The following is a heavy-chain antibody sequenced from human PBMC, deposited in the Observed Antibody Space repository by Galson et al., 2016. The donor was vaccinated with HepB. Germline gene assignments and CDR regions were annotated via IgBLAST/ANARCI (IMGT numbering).Heavy chain of an antibody. Sequence: SLRLSCAASGFTVSSNYMNWVRQAPGKGLEWVSVIYSGGTTYYAGSVKGRFTISRDNSKNTLDLQMNSRRAEDTAVYYCAGLSGSYYFGMDVWGQATTVTVSS. CDR1: GFTVSSNY. D-gene: IGHD1-26*01. J-gene: IGHJ6*02. CDR3: AGLSGSYYFGMDV. V-gene: IGHV3-53*01. CDR2: IYSGGTT.